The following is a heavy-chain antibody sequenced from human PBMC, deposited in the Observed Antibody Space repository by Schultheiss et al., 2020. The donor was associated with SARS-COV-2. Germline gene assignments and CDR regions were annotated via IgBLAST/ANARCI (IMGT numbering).Heavy chain of an antibody. J-gene: IGHJ6*02. CDR1: GFTFSNYG. CDR2: IWYDGSNK. CDR3: ARTQGYGIQLLSLDV. Sequence: GESLKISCAASGFTFSNYGMHWVRQAPGKGLEWVAVIWYDGSNKYHADSVKGRFTISRDNSKNTLYLQMNSLRAEDTVVYYCARTQGYGIQLLSLDVWGQGTTVTVSS. D-gene: IGHD2-2*01. V-gene: IGHV3-33*08.